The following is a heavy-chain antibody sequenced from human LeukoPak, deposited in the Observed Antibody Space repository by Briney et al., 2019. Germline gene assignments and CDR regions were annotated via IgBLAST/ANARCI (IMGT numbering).Heavy chain of an antibody. CDR1: GYTFISYG. Sequence: ASVKVSCKASGYTFISYGISWVRQAPGQGLEWMGWISGYNGNTNYAQNLQGRVTMTTDTYTSTAYMELRSLRSDDTAVYYCARGLGVVTAQSEQPKPRYFDLWGRGTQVTVSS. D-gene: IGHD2-21*02. J-gene: IGHJ2*01. V-gene: IGHV1-18*01. CDR3: ARGLGVVTAQSEQPKPRYFDL. CDR2: ISGYNGNT.